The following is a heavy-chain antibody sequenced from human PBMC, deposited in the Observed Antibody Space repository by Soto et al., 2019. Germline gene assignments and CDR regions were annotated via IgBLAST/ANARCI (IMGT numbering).Heavy chain of an antibody. Sequence: EVQLVESGGGLVKPGGSLRLGCEVSGFTVGSAWMNWVRQAPGKGLVWVGRIKSKVDGGTTDYAEPVKGRYTISIDDSKNTLYLQMESLKTEDTAVYYFTSAPQRALTEERARSWGQGTLVTVSS. CDR1: GFTVGSAW. CDR2: IKSKVDGGTT. CDR3: TSAPQRALTEERARS. V-gene: IGHV3-15*07. D-gene: IGHD2-21*02. J-gene: IGHJ5*02.